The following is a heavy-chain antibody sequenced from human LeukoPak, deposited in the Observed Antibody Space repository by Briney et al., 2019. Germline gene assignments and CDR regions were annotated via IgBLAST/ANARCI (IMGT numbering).Heavy chain of an antibody. CDR2: ISSSSSYI. V-gene: IGHV3-21*01. Sequence: VGSLRLSCAASGFTFSSYSMNWVRQAPGKGLEWVSSISSSSSYIYYADSVKGRFTISRDNAKNSLYLQMNSLRAEDTAVYYCARSMSLRNSDYCGQGTLVTVSS. CDR3: ARSMSLRNSDY. J-gene: IGHJ4*02. CDR1: GFTFSSYS.